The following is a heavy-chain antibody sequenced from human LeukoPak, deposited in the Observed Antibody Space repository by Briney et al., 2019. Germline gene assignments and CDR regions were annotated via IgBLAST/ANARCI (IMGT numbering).Heavy chain of an antibody. J-gene: IGHJ4*02. CDR2: MSSTRNTI. V-gene: IGHV3-48*04. CDR3: ARTIVATLTIDY. D-gene: IGHD5-12*01. CDR1: GFSFSSHS. Sequence: GGSLRLSCAASGFSFSSHSMNWVRQAPGKGLEWVSYMSSTRNTIYYADSVKGRFTISRDNAKNSLYLQMNSLRAEDTAVYYCARTIVATLTIDYWGQGTLVTVSS.